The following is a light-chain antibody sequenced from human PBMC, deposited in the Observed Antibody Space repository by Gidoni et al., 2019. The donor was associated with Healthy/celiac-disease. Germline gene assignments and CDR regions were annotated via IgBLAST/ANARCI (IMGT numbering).Light chain of an antibody. V-gene: IGKV1-39*01. CDR3: QQSYSTPIT. J-gene: IGKJ5*01. CDR1: QSISSY. Sequence: DIQITQSPSSLPASVGDRVTITCRASQSISSYLNWYQQKPGKAPKLLIYAASSLQSGVPSRFSGSGSGTDFTLTISSLQPEDFATYYCQQSYSTPITFGPGTQVEIK. CDR2: AAS.